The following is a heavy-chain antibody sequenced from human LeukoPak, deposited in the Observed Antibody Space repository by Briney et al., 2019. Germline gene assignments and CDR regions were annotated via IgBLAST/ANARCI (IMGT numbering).Heavy chain of an antibody. D-gene: IGHD6-19*01. J-gene: IGHJ6*02. CDR3: AKSLFQWLVIGMDV. CDR2: ISYDGSNK. V-gene: IGHV3-30*18. Sequence: SCKASGYTFTSYGMHWVRQAPGKGLEWVAVISYDGSNKYYADSVKGRFTISRDNSKNTLYLQMNSLRAEDTAVYYCAKSLFQWLVIGMDVWGQGTTVTVSS. CDR1: GYTFTSYG.